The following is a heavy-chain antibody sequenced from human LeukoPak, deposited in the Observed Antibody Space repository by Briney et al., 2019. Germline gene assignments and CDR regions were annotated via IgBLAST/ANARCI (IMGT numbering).Heavy chain of an antibody. V-gene: IGHV3-66*01. CDR1: GFTVSSNY. J-gene: IGHJ6*02. D-gene: IGHD3-10*01. CDR3: ARDKGVGNYYYGMDV. CDR2: IYSGGST. Sequence: PGGSLRLSCAASGFTVSSNYMSWVGQAPGKGLEWVSVIYSGGSTYYVDSVKGRFTISRDNSKNTLYLQMNSLRAEDTAVYYCARDKGVGNYYYGMDVWGQGTTVTVSS.